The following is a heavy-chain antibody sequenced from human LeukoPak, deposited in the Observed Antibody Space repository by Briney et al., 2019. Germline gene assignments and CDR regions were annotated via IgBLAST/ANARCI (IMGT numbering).Heavy chain of an antibody. CDR3: ARVGGVLSFDY. J-gene: IGHJ4*02. CDR1: GYTFTSYG. Sequence: GASVKVSCKASGYTFTSYGISWVRQAPGQGLEWMGWISAYNGNTNYAQKFQGRVTMTRDTSTSTVYMELSSLRSEDTAVYYCARVGGVLSFDYWGQGTLVTVSS. V-gene: IGHV1-18*01. CDR2: ISAYNGNT. D-gene: IGHD3-16*01.